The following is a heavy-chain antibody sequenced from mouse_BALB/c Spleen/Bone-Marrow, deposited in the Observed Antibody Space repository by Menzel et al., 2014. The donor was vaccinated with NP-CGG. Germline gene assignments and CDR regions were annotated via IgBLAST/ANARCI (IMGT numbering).Heavy chain of an antibody. CDR3: ARDIEGNYSYWDLDV. V-gene: IGHV7-3*02. CDR2: IRNKAKGYTT. J-gene: IGHJ1*01. D-gene: IGHD2-1*01. Sequence: EVKVEESGGGLVQPGGSLRLSCATSGFTLTDYYMSWVRQPPGKALEWLGFIRNKAKGYTTEYSASVKGRFTISRDNSQNILYLQINTLRPEDSATYYCARDIEGNYSYWDLDVWGAGTTVTVSS. CDR1: GFTLTDYY.